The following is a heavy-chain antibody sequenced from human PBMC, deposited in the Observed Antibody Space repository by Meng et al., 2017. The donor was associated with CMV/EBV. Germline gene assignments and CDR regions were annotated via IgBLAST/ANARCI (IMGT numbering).Heavy chain of an antibody. CDR3: ARMPRDGYNYIDY. CDR1: GGTLSSYA. D-gene: IGHD5-24*01. J-gene: IGHJ4*02. Sequence: VQVEPSVAWVKKPGSPVKVSCKASGGTLSSYAISWVRQDPGQGLEWMGGIIPIFGTANYAQKFQGRVTITADESTSTAYMELSSLRSEDTAVYYCARMPRDGYNYIDYWGQGTLVTVFS. V-gene: IGHV1-69*12. CDR2: IIPIFGTA.